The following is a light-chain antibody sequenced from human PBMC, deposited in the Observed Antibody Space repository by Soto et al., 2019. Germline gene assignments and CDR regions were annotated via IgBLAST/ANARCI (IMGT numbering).Light chain of an antibody. CDR1: SSDVGGYNY. CDR2: DVS. CDR3: FSYTTCNQRQIV. V-gene: IGLV2-14*01. Sequence: QSVLTQPASVSGSPGQSITISCTGTSSDVGGYNYVSWYQQHPGKAPKFMIYDVSNRPSGVSNRFSGSKSGITASLTISGLQTEDEDDYYCFSYTTCNQRQIVFGSGTKVTVL. J-gene: IGLJ1*01.